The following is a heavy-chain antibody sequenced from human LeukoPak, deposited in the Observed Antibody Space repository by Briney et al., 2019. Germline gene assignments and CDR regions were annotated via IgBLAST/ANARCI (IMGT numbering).Heavy chain of an antibody. CDR3: AKGGSWSCTD. Sequence: GGSLKLSCAASGFIFSKSAMHWVRPSPGKGGVCVAYIAHHGNDKYYVDSVKGRFTISRNNSRRILYLQMNSLSPDGTARYYCAKGGSWSCTDWGQGTPVTVSS. CDR2: IAHHGNDK. V-gene: IGHV3-30*02. D-gene: IGHD2-8*02. J-gene: IGHJ4*02. CDR1: GFIFSKSA.